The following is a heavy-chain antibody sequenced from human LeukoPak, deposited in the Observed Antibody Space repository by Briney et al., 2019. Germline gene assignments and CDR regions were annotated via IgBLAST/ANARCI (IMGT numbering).Heavy chain of an antibody. CDR2: IYAGDSDT. J-gene: IGHJ4*02. Sequence: GESLKISCKGSGYSFTSYWIGWVRQMPGKGLEWMGIIYAGDSDTRYSPSFQGQVTISADKSISTAYLQWSSLKASDTAMYYCARQEEYCSSTSCLTYFDYWGQGTLVTVSS. CDR3: ARQEEYCSSTSCLTYFDY. D-gene: IGHD2-2*01. V-gene: IGHV5-51*01. CDR1: GYSFTSYW.